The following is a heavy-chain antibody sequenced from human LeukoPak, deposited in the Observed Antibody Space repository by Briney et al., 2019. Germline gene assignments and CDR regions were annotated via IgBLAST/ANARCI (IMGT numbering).Heavy chain of an antibody. Sequence: GGSLRLSCAASGFTFGNYGMHWVRQAPGKGLEWVAFIRYDGSNKYYADSVKGRFTISRDNSKNTVYLQMNSLRAEDAALYYCAKATWGTYRYTDYWGQGTLVTVSS. CDR1: GFTFGNYG. CDR3: AKATWGTYRYTDY. V-gene: IGHV3-30*02. D-gene: IGHD3-16*02. J-gene: IGHJ4*02. CDR2: IRYDGSNK.